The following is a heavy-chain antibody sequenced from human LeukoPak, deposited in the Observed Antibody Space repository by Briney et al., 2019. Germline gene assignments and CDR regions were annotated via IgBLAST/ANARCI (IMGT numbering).Heavy chain of an antibody. V-gene: IGHV4-61*08. Sequence: SETLSLTCTVSGGSITSGDYYWSWIRQPPGKGLEWIGYIYASGTSNYNPSLKSRVTISVDTSKNQFSLKLTSVTAADTALYYCARDGWDEALAANDPNWFDPWGQGTLVTVSS. D-gene: IGHD6-13*01. CDR3: ARDGWDEALAANDPNWFDP. CDR1: GGSITSGDYY. CDR2: IYASGTS. J-gene: IGHJ5*02.